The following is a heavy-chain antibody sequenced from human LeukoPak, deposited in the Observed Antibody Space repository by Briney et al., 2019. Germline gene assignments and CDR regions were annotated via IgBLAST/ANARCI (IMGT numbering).Heavy chain of an antibody. J-gene: IGHJ6*03. V-gene: IGHV3-20*04. D-gene: IGHD1-26*01. CDR3: AREQVGASAVSYYYYMDV. Sequence: GGSLRPSCAASGFTFDDYGMSWVRQAPGKGLEWVSGINWNGGSTGYADSVKGRFTISRDNAKNSLYLQMNSLRAEDTALYYCAREQVGASAVSYYYYMDVWGKGTTVTVSS. CDR1: GFTFDDYG. CDR2: INWNGGST.